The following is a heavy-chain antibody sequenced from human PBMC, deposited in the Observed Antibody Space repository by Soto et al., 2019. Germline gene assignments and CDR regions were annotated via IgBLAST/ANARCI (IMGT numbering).Heavy chain of an antibody. CDR1: GVTFSRYS. V-gene: IGHV3-48*01. Sequence: GGSLRLSCAASGVTFSRYSMNWVRQAPGKGLEWVSYISTSSSTIYYADSVKGRFTISRDNAKNSLYLQMNSLRAEDTAVYYCARGRFLMDVWGKGTTVTVSS. CDR2: ISTSSSTI. J-gene: IGHJ6*03. CDR3: ARGRFLMDV. D-gene: IGHD3-10*01.